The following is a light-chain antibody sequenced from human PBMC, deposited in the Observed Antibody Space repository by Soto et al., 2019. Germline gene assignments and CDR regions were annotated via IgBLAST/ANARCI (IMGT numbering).Light chain of an antibody. J-gene: IGLJ1*01. Sequence: QSVLTQPRSVSGSPGQSVTISCTGISSDVGGYNYVSWYQQHPGKAPKPMIYDVSKRPSGVPDRFSGSKSGNTASLTISGLQAEDEADYYCCSYAGSYTSYVFGTGTKVTVL. CDR1: SSDVGGYNY. V-gene: IGLV2-11*01. CDR2: DVS. CDR3: CSYAGSYTSYV.